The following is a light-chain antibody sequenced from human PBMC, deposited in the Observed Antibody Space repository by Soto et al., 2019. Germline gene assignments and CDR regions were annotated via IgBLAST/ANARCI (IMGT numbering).Light chain of an antibody. Sequence: TVRTQYTATLSLSHGARATLSCRASQSVSTNLAWYQHKPGQAPRLLFYDASTRATGIPARFSGSGSGTEFTLTISSLQSEDFAVYYCQQYHGWPITFGQGTRLEI. J-gene: IGKJ5*01. V-gene: IGKV3-15*01. CDR3: QQYHGWPIT. CDR2: DAS. CDR1: QSVSTN.